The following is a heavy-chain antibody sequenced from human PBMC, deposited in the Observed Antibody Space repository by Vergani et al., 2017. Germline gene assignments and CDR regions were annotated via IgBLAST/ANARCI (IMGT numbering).Heavy chain of an antibody. D-gene: IGHD6-13*01. V-gene: IGHV3-30*18. CDR2: ISYDGRNK. CDR3: AKDFGPRYSSSWYVFDY. Sequence: QVQLVESGGGVVQPGRSLRLSCAASGFTFSSYGMHWVRQAPGKGLEWVAVISYDGRNKYYADSVKGRFTISRDNSKTTLYLQMNSLRAEDTAVYYCAKDFGPRYSSSWYVFDYWGQGTLVTVSS. CDR1: GFTFSSYG. J-gene: IGHJ4*02.